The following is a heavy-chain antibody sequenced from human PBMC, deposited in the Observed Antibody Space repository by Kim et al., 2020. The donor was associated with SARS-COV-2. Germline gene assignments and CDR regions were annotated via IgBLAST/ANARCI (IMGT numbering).Heavy chain of an antibody. CDR2: IYYSGST. CDR1: GGSISSGGYY. V-gene: IGHV4-31*03. CDR3: ARDRGYCSGGSCRNIWQFYYYYGMDV. Sequence: SETLSLTCTVSGGSISSGGYYWSWIRQHPGKGLEWIGYIYYSGSTYYNPSLKSRVTISVDTSKNQFSLKLSSVTAADTAVYYCARDRGYCSGGSCRNIWQFYYYYGMDVWGQGTTVTVSS. D-gene: IGHD2-15*01. J-gene: IGHJ6*02.